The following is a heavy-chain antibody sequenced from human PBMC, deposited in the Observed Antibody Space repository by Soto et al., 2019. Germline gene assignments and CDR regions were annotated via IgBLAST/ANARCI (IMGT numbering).Heavy chain of an antibody. J-gene: IGHJ4*02. CDR2: ISGSGGST. CDR1: GFTFSSYA. CDR3: AKARAQYYDFWSGYPVDY. Sequence: GGSLRLSCAASGFTFSSYAMSWVRQAPGKGLEWVSAISGSGGSTYYADSVKGRFTISRDNSKNTLYMQMNSLRAEDTAVYYYAKARAQYYDFWSGYPVDYWGQGTLVTVSS. V-gene: IGHV3-23*01. D-gene: IGHD3-3*01.